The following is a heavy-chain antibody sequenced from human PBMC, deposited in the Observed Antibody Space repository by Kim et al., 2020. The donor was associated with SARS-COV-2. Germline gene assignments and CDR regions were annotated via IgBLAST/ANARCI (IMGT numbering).Heavy chain of an antibody. CDR2: INGDGSNI. Sequence: GGSLRLSCAASGFTFSSSWMHWVRQAPGKGLVWVSRINGDGSNIVYADSVKGRFTISRDNAKNTLYLQMNSLRVEDTAVYYCVRDYKDGGSSETFDPWGQGTLVTVSS. CDR1: GFTFSSSW. V-gene: IGHV3-74*03. CDR3: VRDYKDGGSSETFDP. J-gene: IGHJ5*02. D-gene: IGHD2-15*01.